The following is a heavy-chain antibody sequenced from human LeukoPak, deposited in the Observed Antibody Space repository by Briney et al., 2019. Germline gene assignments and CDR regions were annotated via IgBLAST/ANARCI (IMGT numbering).Heavy chain of an antibody. CDR1: GFIFSSYW. Sequence: GGSLRLSCAASGFIFSSYWIHWVRQAPGKGLVWVSHINSDGSSTDYADSVKGRSTISRDNAKNTLYLQMNSLRAEDTAVYYCTRDLGYNLGNNWFDPWGQGTLVTVSS. J-gene: IGHJ5*02. D-gene: IGHD5-24*01. CDR2: INSDGSST. V-gene: IGHV3-74*01. CDR3: TRDLGYNLGNNWFDP.